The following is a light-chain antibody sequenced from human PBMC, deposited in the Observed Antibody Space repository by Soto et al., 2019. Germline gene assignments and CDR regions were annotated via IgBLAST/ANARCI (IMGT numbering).Light chain of an antibody. Sequence: DIVLTQSPDSLAVSLGERATINCKSSQRLLSSSVNKDFIAWFQQKPGQPPKPIIYWASTRESGVPDRFSGSESGTDLTLTINSLQAEDVAVYYCQHFYSSPSTFGQGTRLEIK. V-gene: IGKV4-1*01. CDR3: QHFYSSPST. J-gene: IGKJ5*01. CDR2: WAS. CDR1: QRLLSSSVNKDF.